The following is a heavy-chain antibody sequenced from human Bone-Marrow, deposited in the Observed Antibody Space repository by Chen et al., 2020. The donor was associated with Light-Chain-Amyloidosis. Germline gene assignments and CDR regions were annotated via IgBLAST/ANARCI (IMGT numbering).Heavy chain of an antibody. CDR2: ISAYNGNT. CDR1: GYTFTSYG. V-gene: IGHV1-18*01. D-gene: IGHD3-22*01. J-gene: IGHJ2*01. Sequence: QVQLVQSGAEVKKPGASVKVSCKASGYTFTSYGISWVRQAPGQGLEWMGWISAYNGNTNYAQKLQGRVTMTTDTSTSTAYMELRSLGSDDTAVYYCARTLYYYDSSGSWYFDLWGRGTLVTVSS. CDR3: ARTLYYYDSSGSWYFDL.